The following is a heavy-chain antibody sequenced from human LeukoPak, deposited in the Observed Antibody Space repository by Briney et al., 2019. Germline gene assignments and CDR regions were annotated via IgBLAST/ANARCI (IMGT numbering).Heavy chain of an antibody. J-gene: IGHJ4*02. Sequence: PGRSLRLSCAASGFTFSTYPMHSVRRAPGKGLEWVAVISYDGSNKYYADSVKGRFTSSRDNSKNTLYLQMNSLRGEDTAVYYCARITMVRGALDYWGQGTLVTVSS. CDR1: GFTFSTYP. CDR2: ISYDGSNK. D-gene: IGHD3-10*01. CDR3: ARITMVRGALDY. V-gene: IGHV3-30*04.